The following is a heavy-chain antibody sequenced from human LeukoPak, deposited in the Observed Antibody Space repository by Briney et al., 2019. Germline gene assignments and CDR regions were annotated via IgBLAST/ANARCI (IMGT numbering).Heavy chain of an antibody. CDR2: ISAYNGNT. Sequence: ASVKVSCKASGYTFTSYGISWVRQAPGQGLEWMGWISAYNGNTNYAQKLQGRVTMTTDTSTSTAYMELRSLRSDDTAVYYCARVPGIFRTATYYFDYWGQGTLVTVSS. CDR3: ARVPGIFRTATYYFDY. J-gene: IGHJ4*02. D-gene: IGHD3-3*01. V-gene: IGHV1-18*01. CDR1: GYTFTSYG.